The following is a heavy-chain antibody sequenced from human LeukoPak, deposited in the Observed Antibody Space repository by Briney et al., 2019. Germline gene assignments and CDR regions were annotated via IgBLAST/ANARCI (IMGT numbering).Heavy chain of an antibody. D-gene: IGHD1-26*01. CDR1: GGSISSGDYY. CDR3: ARGVGAKGIDY. Sequence: SETLSLTCTVSGGSISSGDYYWSWIRQPPGKGLEWIGYIYYSGSTYYNPSLKSRVTISVDTSKNQFSLKLSSVTAADTAVYYCARGVGAKGIDYWGQGTPVTVSS. J-gene: IGHJ4*02. V-gene: IGHV4-30-4*08. CDR2: IYYSGST.